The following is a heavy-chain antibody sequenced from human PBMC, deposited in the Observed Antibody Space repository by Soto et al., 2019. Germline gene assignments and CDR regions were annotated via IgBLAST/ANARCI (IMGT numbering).Heavy chain of an antibody. V-gene: IGHV3-33*01. CDR3: ARDFGWGSYHSVNQLPC. Sequence: GGSLGLSCAASGFTFSSYGMHWVRQAPGKGLEWVAVIWYDGSNKYYADSVKGRFTISRDNSKNTLYLQMNSLRAEDTAVYCCARDFGWGSYHSVNQLPCWGQG. D-gene: IGHD3-10*01. J-gene: IGHJ6*01. CDR1: GFTFSSYG. CDR2: IWYDGSNK.